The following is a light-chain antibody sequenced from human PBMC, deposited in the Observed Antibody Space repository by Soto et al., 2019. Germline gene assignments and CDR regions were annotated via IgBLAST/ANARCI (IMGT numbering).Light chain of an antibody. CDR3: CSYAGSSTFYV. V-gene: IGLV2-23*01. CDR1: SSDVGSYNL. Sequence: QSVLTQPASVSGSHRQSITISCTGTSSDVGSYNLVSWYQQHPGKAPKLMIYEGSKRPSGVSNRFSGSKSGNTASLTISGLQAEDEADYYCCSYAGSSTFYVFGTGTKVTVL. J-gene: IGLJ1*01. CDR2: EGS.